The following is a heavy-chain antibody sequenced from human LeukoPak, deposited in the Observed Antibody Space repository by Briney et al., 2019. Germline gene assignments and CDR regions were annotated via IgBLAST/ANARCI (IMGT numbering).Heavy chain of an antibody. Sequence: PGGSLRLSCAASGFTFSSYSMNWVRQAPGKGLEWVSSISSSSSYIYYADSVKGRFTISRDNAKNSLYLQMNSLRAEDTAVYYCARDTHYYDSSGPHRAFDIWGQGTMVTVS. J-gene: IGHJ3*02. D-gene: IGHD3-22*01. CDR3: ARDTHYYDSSGPHRAFDI. V-gene: IGHV3-21*01. CDR2: ISSSSSYI. CDR1: GFTFSSYS.